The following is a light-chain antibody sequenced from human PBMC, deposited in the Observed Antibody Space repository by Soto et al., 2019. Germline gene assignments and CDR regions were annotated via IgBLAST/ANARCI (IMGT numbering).Light chain of an antibody. V-gene: IGLV1-44*01. Sequence: QSVLTQPPSASGTPGQRVTISCSGGSSNIGTYAVNWYQQLPGTAPKLLIYNNNQRPSGVPDRFSGSKSGTSASLAISGLQSEDEADYYCAAWDDSLNGYVFGTGTKLTVL. CDR3: AAWDDSLNGYV. CDR2: NNN. J-gene: IGLJ1*01. CDR1: SSNIGTYA.